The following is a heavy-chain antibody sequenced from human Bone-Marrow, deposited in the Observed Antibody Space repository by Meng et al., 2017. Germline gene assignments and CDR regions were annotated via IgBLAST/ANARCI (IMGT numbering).Heavy chain of an antibody. CDR3: AGRSHLAHYVDY. CDR2: TYYRSQWYN. J-gene: IGHJ4*02. V-gene: IGHV6-1*01. Sequence: SQTLSLTCAISGDSVSRNNAAWSWIRQSPSRGLEWLGRTYYRSQWYNDYAVSVKSRITINPDTSKNQFSLQLNSVTPEDTAVYYCAGRSHLAHYVDYWGQGTLVTVSS. CDR1: GDSVSRNNAA.